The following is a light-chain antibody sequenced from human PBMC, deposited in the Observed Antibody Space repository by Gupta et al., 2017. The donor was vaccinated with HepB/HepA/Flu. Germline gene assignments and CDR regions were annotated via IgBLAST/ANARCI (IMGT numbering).Light chain of an antibody. CDR1: QSANSY. Sequence: EVVLTQSPATLSLSPGERATLSCRTSQSANSYLAWYQQRPGQAPRLLLYSASSRATDIPARFIGSGSGTDFTLTISSLEPEDFAVYYCQHRGTFGQGTNVEIK. CDR2: SAS. V-gene: IGKV3-11*01. J-gene: IGKJ1*01. CDR3: QHRGT.